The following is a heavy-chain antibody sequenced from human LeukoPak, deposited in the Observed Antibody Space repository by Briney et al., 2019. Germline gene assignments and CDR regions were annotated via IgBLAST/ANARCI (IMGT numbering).Heavy chain of an antibody. V-gene: IGHV3-7*01. Sequence: GGSLRLSCAASGFTFSRYWMSWVRQAPGKGREWVANIKQDGSEKYYVDSVKGRFTISRDNAKNSLYLQMNSLRAEDTAVYYCATEGGGYNWIQYWGQGTLVTVSS. D-gene: IGHD1-20*01. CDR2: IKQDGSEK. J-gene: IGHJ4*02. CDR1: GFTFSRYW. CDR3: ATEGGGYNWIQY.